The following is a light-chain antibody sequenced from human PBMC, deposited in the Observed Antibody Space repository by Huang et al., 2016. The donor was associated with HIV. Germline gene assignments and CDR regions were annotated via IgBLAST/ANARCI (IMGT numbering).Light chain of an antibody. CDR2: WAS. Sequence: DIVMTQSPDSLAVSLGERATINCKSSQSVLYSSNKKNYLAWYQHKPGQTPKLLIYWASTRESGVPERFSGSGSGTDFTLTISSLQAEDVAVYYCQQYYSTPYTFGQGTKLEIK. CDR1: QSVLYSSNKKNY. J-gene: IGKJ2*01. V-gene: IGKV4-1*01. CDR3: QQYYSTPYT.